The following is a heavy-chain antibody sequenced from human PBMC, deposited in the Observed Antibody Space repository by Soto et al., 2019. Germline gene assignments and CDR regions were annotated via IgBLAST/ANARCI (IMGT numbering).Heavy chain of an antibody. CDR2: IKSDGSST. J-gene: IGHJ5*02. V-gene: IGHV3-74*01. CDR3: ARSDWFDP. CDR1: GFTFSTYW. Sequence: QPGGSLRLSCAASGFTFSTYWMHWVRQAPGKGLVWVSRIKSDGSSTSYADSVKGRFTISRDNAKNTLYLQMNSLRVEDTAVYYCARSDWFDPWDQGTLVTVSS.